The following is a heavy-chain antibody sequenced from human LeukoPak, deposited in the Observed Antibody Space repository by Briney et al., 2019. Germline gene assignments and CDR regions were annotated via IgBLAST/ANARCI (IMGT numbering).Heavy chain of an antibody. V-gene: IGHV1-24*01. D-gene: IGHD2/OR15-2a*01. Sequence: GASVKVSCKVSGYTLTELSMHWVRQAPGKGLEWMGGFDPEDGETIYAQKFQGRVTMTEDTSTDTAYMELSSLRSEDTAVYYCAASTTNSHYMDVWGKGTTVTVSS. CDR3: AASTTNSHYMDV. CDR1: GYTLTELS. CDR2: FDPEDGET. J-gene: IGHJ6*03.